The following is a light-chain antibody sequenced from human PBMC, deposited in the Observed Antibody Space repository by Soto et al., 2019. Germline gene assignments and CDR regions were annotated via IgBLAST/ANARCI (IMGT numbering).Light chain of an antibody. V-gene: IGKV3-20*01. J-gene: IGKJ1*01. CDR2: GAS. Sequence: EIVLTQSPGTLSLSPGERATLSCRASQSVTSNYLAWYQQEPGQAPRLLIYGASSRATGIPDRFSGGGSGTDFTLTISRLEPEDFAVYYCHQYGYSPPTFGLGTKVDIK. CDR1: QSVTSNY. CDR3: HQYGYSPPT.